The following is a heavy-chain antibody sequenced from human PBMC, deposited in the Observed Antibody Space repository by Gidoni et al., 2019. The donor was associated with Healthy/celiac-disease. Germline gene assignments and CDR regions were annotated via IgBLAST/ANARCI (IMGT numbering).Heavy chain of an antibody. CDR3: ARLRYSGPVPASTYYYYGMDV. CDR2: INHSGST. V-gene: IGHV4-34*01. D-gene: IGHD5-12*01. J-gene: IGHJ6*02. CDR1: GG. Sequence: QVQLQQWGAGLLKPSETLSLTCAVYGGLEWIGEINHSGSTNYNPSLKSRVTISVDTSKNQFSLKLSSVTAADTAVYYCARLRYSGPVPASTYYYYGMDVWGQGTTVTVSS.